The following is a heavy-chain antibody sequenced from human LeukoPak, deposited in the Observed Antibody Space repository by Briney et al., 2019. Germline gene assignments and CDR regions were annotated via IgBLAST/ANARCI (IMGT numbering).Heavy chain of an antibody. CDR1: GGTFSSYA. CDR3: ARDLGYSSGWYIDY. V-gene: IGHV1-18*01. Sequence: ASVKVSCKASGGTFSSYAISWVRQAPGQGLEWMGWISAYNGNTNYAQKLQGRVTMTTDTSTSTAYMELRSLRSDDTAVYYCARDLGYSSGWYIDYWGQGTLVTVSS. D-gene: IGHD6-19*01. J-gene: IGHJ4*02. CDR2: ISAYNGNT.